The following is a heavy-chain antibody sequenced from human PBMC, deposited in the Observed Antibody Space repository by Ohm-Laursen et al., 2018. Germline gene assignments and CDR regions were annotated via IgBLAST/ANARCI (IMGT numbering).Heavy chain of an antibody. CDR1: GFTFSSYG. D-gene: IGHD6-13*01. CDR3: AKQSQQLPYYYYGMDV. J-gene: IGHJ6*02. CDR2: ISYDGSNK. Sequence: SLRRSCSASGFTFSSYGMHWVRQAPGKGLEWVAVISYDGSNKYYADSVKGRFTISRDNSKNTLYLQMNSLRAEDTAVYYCAKQSQQLPYYYYGMDVWGQGTTVTVSS. V-gene: IGHV3-30*18.